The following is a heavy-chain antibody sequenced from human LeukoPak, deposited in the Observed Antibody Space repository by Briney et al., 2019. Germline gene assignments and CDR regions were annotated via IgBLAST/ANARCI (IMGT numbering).Heavy chain of an antibody. CDR2: ISYDGSKK. V-gene: IGHV3-30*03. J-gene: IGHJ4*02. CDR1: GFTFSSYG. D-gene: IGHD3-10*01. CDR3: ARTSGSFYDY. Sequence: GGSLRLSCAASGFTFSSYGMHWVRQAPGKGLEWVAVISYDGSKKFYADSVKGRFTISRDNSKNTLYLQMGNLRAEDMAVYYCARTSGSFYDYWGQGTLVTVSS.